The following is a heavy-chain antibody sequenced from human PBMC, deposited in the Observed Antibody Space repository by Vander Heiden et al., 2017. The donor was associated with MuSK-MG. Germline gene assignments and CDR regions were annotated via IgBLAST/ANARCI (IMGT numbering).Heavy chain of an antibody. J-gene: IGHJ4*02. CDR1: GFTFSSFS. CDR2: ISSSSSYI. V-gene: IGHV3-21*01. CDR3: ARDMVGGVGY. D-gene: IGHD1-26*01. Sequence: EVQLVESGGGLVKPGGSLRLSCAAFGFTFSSFSMNWVRQAPGKGLEWVSSISSSSSYIYYADSVKGRFTISRDNAKNSLYLQMNSLRAEDTAVYYCARDMVGGVGYWGQGTLVTVSS.